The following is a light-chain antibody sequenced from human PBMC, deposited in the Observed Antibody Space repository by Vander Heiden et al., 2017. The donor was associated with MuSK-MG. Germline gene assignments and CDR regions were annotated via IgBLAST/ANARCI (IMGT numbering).Light chain of an antibody. CDR3: QQYGSSPIFT. J-gene: IGKJ3*01. V-gene: IGKV3-20*01. CDR1: QSVSSSY. Sequence: EIVLTQSPGTLSLSPGERATLSCRASQSVSSSYLAWYQQKPGQAPRLLIYGASSRATGIPDFTLTISRLEPEDFAVYYCQQYGSSPIFTFGPGTKVXIK. CDR2: GAS.